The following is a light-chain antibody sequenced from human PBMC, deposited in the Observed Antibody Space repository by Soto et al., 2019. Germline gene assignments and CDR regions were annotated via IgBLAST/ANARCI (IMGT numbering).Light chain of an antibody. V-gene: IGKV1-12*01. CDR3: QQANSFPIT. J-gene: IGKJ5*01. CDR2: AAS. Sequence: DIQMTQSPSTLSASVGDRVTNTCRASQSISIWLAWYQQKPGRAPKFLIYAASRLQSGVPSRFSGTGSGTDFTLTISSLQPEDFATYYCQQANSFPITFGQGTRLET. CDR1: QSISIW.